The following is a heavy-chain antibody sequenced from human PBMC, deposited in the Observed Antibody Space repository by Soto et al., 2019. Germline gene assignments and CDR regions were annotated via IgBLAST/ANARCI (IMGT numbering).Heavy chain of an antibody. J-gene: IGHJ6*02. CDR2: IRSKAYGGTT. CDR3: TRDKLPGEDYYYGMDV. Sequence: GGSLRLSCTASGFTFGDYAMSWVRQAPGKGLEWVGFIRSKAYGGTTEYAASVKGRFTISRDDSKSIAYLQMNSLKTEDTAVYYCTRDKLPGEDYYYGMDVWGQGTTVTVSS. V-gene: IGHV3-49*04. D-gene: IGHD1-7*01. CDR1: GFTFGDYA.